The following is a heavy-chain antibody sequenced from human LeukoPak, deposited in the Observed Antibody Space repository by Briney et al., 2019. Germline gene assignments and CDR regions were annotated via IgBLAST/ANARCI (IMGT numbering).Heavy chain of an antibody. CDR1: GYTFTSYA. D-gene: IGHD5-18*01. J-gene: IGHJ3*02. CDR3: ARGTAMVPRDAFDI. CDR2: INAGNGNT. Sequence: ASVKVSCKASGYTFTSYAMHWVRQAPGQRLEWMGWINAGNGNTKYSQKFQGRVTITRDTSASTAYMELSSLRSEDTAVYYCARGTAMVPRDAFDIWGQGTMVTVSS. V-gene: IGHV1-3*01.